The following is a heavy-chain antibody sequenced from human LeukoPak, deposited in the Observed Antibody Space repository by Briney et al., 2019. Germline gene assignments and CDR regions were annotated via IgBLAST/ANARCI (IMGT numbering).Heavy chain of an antibody. CDR2: IYTSGST. Sequence: ASETLSLTCTVSGFSITAYTWNWIRQSPGKGLEWIGRIYTSGSTDYNPSLRGRVTMSVDTSKNQFSLKLNSVTAADTAVYYCARERGLWPTYDYCMDVWGKGTTVTVSS. J-gene: IGHJ6*03. CDR3: ARERGLWPTYDYCMDV. CDR1: GFSITAYT. V-gene: IGHV4-4*07. D-gene: IGHD3-16*01.